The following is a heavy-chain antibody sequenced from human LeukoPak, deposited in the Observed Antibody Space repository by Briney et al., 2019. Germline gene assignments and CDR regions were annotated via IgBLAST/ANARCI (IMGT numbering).Heavy chain of an antibody. CDR2: IWYDGSNK. J-gene: IGHJ4*02. CDR1: GFTFSSYG. D-gene: IGHD2-21*02. Sequence: GGSLRLSCAASGFTFSSYGMHWVRQAPGKGLEWVAVIWYDGSNKYYADSVKGRFTISRDNSKNTLYLQMNSLRAEDTAVYYYAKSPYIVVVTAIPYYFDYWGQGTLVTVSS. V-gene: IGHV3-30*02. CDR3: AKSPYIVVVTAIPYYFDY.